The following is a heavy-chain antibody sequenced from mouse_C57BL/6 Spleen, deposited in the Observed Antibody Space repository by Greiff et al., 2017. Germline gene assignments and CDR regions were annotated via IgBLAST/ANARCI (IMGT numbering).Heavy chain of an antibody. CDR1: GYSFTGYY. CDR3: ARDYCSSYYAMDY. CDR2: INPSTGGT. Sequence: EVQLQQSGPELVKPGASVKISCKASGYSFTGYYMNWVKQSPEKSLEWIGEINPSTGGTTYNQKFKAKATLTVDTSSSTAYMQLKRLTSEDSAVYYCARDYCSSYYAMDYWGQGTSVTVSS. V-gene: IGHV1-42*01. J-gene: IGHJ4*01. D-gene: IGHD1-1*01.